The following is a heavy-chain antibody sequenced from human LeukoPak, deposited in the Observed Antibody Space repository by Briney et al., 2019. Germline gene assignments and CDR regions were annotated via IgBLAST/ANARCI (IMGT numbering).Heavy chain of an antibody. J-gene: IGHJ5*02. CDR2: TYYRSKWST. D-gene: IGHD2-2*01. V-gene: IGHV6-1*01. CDR1: GDSVSSNSAA. Sequence: SQTLSLTCAISGDSVSSNSAAWNWIRQSPSRGLEWLGRTYYRSKWSTYYAVSVKSRISINRDTSKNQISLQLNSVTPEDTAVYYCARGLTQYDCFDPWGQGILVTVSS. CDR3: ARGLTQYDCFDP.